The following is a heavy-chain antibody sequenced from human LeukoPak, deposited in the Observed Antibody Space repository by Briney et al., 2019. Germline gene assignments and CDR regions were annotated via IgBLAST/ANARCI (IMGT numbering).Heavy chain of an antibody. CDR3: ASALDYDSTFDL. J-gene: IGHJ2*01. D-gene: IGHD3-22*01. CDR1: GYTFTAYY. CDR2: INPNTGGT. V-gene: IGHV1-2*02. Sequence: ASLKVSCKASGYTFTAYYMHWVRQAPGQGLEWMGWINPNTGGTNYAQKFQGRVTMTRDTSISTAHMELSRLKSDDTAVYYCASALDYDSTFDLWGRGTLVTVSS.